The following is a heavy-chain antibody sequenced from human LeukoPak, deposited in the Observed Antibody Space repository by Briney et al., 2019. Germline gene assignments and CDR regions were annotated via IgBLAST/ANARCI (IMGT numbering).Heavy chain of an antibody. D-gene: IGHD3-22*01. V-gene: IGHV1-24*01. J-gene: IGHJ6*04. CDR1: GYTLTELS. CDR3: AQALGVSTRGYYGMDV. CDR2: FDPEDGET. Sequence: ASMKVSCKVSGYTLTELSMHWVRQAPGKGLEWMGGFDPEDGETIYAQKFQGRVTMTEDTSTDTAYMELSSLRSEDTAVYYCAQALGVSTRGYYGMDVWGKGTTVTVSS.